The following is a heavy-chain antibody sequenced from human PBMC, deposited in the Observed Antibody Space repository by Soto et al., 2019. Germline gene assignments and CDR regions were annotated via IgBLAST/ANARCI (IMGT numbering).Heavy chain of an antibody. D-gene: IGHD3-22*01. V-gene: IGHV3-23*01. J-gene: IGHJ4*02. CDR2: ISGSGGST. CDR3: AKERGTYYYDSSGYHLAL. Sequence: AISGSGGSTYYADSVKGRFTISRDNSKNTLYLQMNSLRAEDTAVYYCAKERGTYYYDSSGYHLALWGQGTLVTVSS.